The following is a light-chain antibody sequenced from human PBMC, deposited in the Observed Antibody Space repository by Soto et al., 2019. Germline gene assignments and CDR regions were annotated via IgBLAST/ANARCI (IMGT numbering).Light chain of an antibody. V-gene: IGKV3-20*01. CDR3: QQYAGSPPWT. CDR2: GAS. Sequence: EIVLTQSPGTLSLSPGERATLSCRARQRVGSSQLAWYQQKPGQAPRLLIFGASSRAAGIPDRFSGSGSGTDFTLTISRLEPEDFAVYYCQQYAGSPPWTFGQGTKVDIK. CDR1: QRVGSSQ. J-gene: IGKJ1*01.